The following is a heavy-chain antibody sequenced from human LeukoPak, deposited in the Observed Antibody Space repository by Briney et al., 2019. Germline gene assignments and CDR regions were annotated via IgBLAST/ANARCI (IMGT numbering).Heavy chain of an antibody. J-gene: IGHJ3*02. CDR1: GFIFSSYG. V-gene: IGHV3-30*02. CDR3: ARDPLDISRWANAFDI. D-gene: IGHD5-12*01. Sequence: GGSLRLSCAASGFIFSSYGMHWVRQAPGKGLEWVAFIMYDGTNKCYGDSVKGRFTISRDNSKNTLHLQMNGLRAEDTAVYYCARDPLDISRWANAFDIWGQGTTVIVSS. CDR2: IMYDGTNK.